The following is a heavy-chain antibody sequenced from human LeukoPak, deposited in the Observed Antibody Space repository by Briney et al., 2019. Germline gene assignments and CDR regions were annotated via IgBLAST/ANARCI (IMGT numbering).Heavy chain of an antibody. D-gene: IGHD6-13*01. V-gene: IGHV4-34*01. Sequence: SETLSLTCAVYGGSFSGYYWSWIRQPPGKGLEWIGEINHSGSTNYNPSLNSRVTISVDTCKNQFSLKLSSVTASDTAVYYCARTSRPAAGGNWFDPWGQGNLVTVSS. CDR3: ARTSRPAAGGNWFDP. CDR2: INHSGST. J-gene: IGHJ5*02. CDR1: GGSFSGYY.